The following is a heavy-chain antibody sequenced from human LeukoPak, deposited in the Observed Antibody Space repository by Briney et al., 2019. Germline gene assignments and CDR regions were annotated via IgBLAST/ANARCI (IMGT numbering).Heavy chain of an antibody. CDR1: GYTFTGYY. Sequence: GASVKVSCKASGYTFTGYYMHWVRQAPGQGLEWMGWINPNSGGTNYAQKFQGWVTMTRDTSISTAYMELSRLRSDDTAVYYCARERGRSSGWRRAVGSAFDIWGQGTMVTVSS. CDR3: ARERGRSSGWRRAVGSAFDI. V-gene: IGHV1-2*04. CDR2: INPNSGGT. D-gene: IGHD6-19*01. J-gene: IGHJ3*02.